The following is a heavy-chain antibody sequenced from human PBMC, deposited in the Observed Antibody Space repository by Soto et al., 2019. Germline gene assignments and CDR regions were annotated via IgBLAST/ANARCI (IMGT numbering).Heavy chain of an antibody. J-gene: IGHJ5*02. V-gene: IGHV3-23*01. CDR3: AKNDIPWGVPNWFDP. CDR2: ISPGGTTT. Sequence: EEQLLESGGDLVQPGGSLRLSCAASGFTFSSFALSWVRQPPGKGLQWVSTISPGGTTTSYADSVKGRFTVSRDDSKNTVYLQMHSLTAEDTGVYYCAKNDIPWGVPNWFDPWGQGTLVTVSS. D-gene: IGHD3-16*01. CDR1: GFTFSSFA.